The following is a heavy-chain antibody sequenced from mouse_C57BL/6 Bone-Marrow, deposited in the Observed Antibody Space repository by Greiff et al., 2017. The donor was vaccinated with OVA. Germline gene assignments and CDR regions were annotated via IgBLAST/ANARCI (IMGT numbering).Heavy chain of an antibody. CDR3: ARRASPYWYFDV. CDR2: IYWDDDK. J-gene: IGHJ1*03. V-gene: IGHV8-12*01. CDR1: GFSLSTSGMG. Sequence: QVTLKVSGPGILQPSQTLSLTCSFSGFSLSTSGMGVSWIRQPSGKGLEWLAHIYWDDDKRYNPSLKSRLTISKDTSRNQVFLKITSVDTADTATYYCARRASPYWYFDVWGTGTTVTVSS. D-gene: IGHD6-2*01.